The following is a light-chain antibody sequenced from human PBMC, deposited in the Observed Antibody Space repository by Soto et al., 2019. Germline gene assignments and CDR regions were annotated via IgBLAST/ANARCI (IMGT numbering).Light chain of an antibody. J-gene: IGKJ1*01. CDR2: HAS. V-gene: IGKV1-5*01. CDR1: QSISTW. Sequence: DIQMTQSPSTLSASVGERVTITCRAIQSISTWLAWYQQKPGKVPKLLXYHASSLQSGVPSRFSGSGSGTEFTLTISSLQPDDFEPYYCQQYNSYSLTFGQGTKVDIK. CDR3: QQYNSYSLT.